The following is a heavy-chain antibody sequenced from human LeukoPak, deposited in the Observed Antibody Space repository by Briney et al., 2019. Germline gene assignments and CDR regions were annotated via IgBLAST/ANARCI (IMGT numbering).Heavy chain of an antibody. J-gene: IGHJ5*02. D-gene: IGHD1-26*01. CDR2: ISYDGSNK. V-gene: IGHV3-30-3*01. CDR3: AKDTGQLPAP. Sequence: PGRSLRLSCAASGFTFSSYAMHWVRQAPGKGLEWVAVISYDGSNKYYADSVKGRFTISRGNSKNTLYLQMNSLRAEDTAVYYCAKDTGQLPAPWGQGTLVTVSS. CDR1: GFTFSSYA.